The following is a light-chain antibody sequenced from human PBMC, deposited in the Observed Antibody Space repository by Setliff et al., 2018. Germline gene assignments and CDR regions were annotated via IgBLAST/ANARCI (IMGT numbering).Light chain of an antibody. CDR3: SSYSGSNWFII. J-gene: IGLJ2*01. CDR2: EVS. CDR1: SCDIGYYNY. V-gene: IGLV2-8*01. Sequence: QSALTQPPSASGSPGQAVTISCTGSSCDIGYYNYVSWYQQHPGKAPKLLIYEVSNRPSGVPDRFSGSKSDNTASLTVSGLQAEDEANYYCSSYSGSNWFIIFGGGTKVTVL.